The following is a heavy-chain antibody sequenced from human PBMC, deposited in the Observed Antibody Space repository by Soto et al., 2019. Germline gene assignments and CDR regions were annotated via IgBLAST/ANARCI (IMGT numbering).Heavy chain of an antibody. J-gene: IGHJ4*02. Sequence: QERLVQSGAEVRKPGSSVKVSCKVTGGTSTRYAINWVRHAPGQGLEWMGGIVPMFGTSKYAQKFQGRVTITADTSTNIAYMALRSLRSEDTDVYYCNRGSAYDFWSGYLGGQVTLVSVAS. CDR1: GGTSTRYA. V-gene: IGHV1-69*06. CDR2: IVPMFGTS. D-gene: IGHD3-3*01. CDR3: NRGSAYDFWSGYL.